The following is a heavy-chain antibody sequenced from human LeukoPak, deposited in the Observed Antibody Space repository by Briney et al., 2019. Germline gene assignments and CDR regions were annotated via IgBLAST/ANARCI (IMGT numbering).Heavy chain of an antibody. V-gene: IGHV1-2*02. Sequence: ASVKVSCKASGYTFTGYYMHWVRQAPGQGLEWMGWINPNSGGTNYAQKFQGRVTKTRDTSISTAYMELSRLRSDDTAVYYCARGDTSGYSSSWCLGYWGQGTLVTVSS. CDR3: ARGDTSGYSSSWCLGY. CDR1: GYTFTGYY. D-gene: IGHD6-13*01. J-gene: IGHJ4*02. CDR2: INPNSGGT.